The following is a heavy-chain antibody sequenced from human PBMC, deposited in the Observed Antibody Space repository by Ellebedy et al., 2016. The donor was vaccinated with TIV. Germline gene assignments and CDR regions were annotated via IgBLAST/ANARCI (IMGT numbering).Heavy chain of an antibody. D-gene: IGHD1-1*01. CDR2: IIPILGIA. V-gene: IGHV1-69*04. J-gene: IGHJ5*02. CDR3: ARGTSTTGTTVTLLFDP. Sequence: AASVKVSCKASGGTFSSYAISWVRQAPGQGLEWMGRIIPILGIANYAQKFQGRVTITADKSTSTAYIELSSLRSEDTAVYYCARGTSTTGTTVTLLFDPWGQGTLVTVSS. CDR1: GGTFSSYA.